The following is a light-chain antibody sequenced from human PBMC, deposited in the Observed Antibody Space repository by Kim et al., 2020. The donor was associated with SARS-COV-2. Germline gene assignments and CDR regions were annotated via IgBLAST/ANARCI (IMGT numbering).Light chain of an antibody. CDR1: SSNIGNNY. CDR2: DNN. Sequence: KVTTPCTESSSNIGNNYVSWYQQLPGTAPKLLIYDNNKRPSGIPDRFSGSKSGTSAALGITGLQTGDEADFYCGTWDASLGGLVFGGGTQLTVL. J-gene: IGLJ2*01. CDR3: GTWDASLGGLV. V-gene: IGLV1-51*01.